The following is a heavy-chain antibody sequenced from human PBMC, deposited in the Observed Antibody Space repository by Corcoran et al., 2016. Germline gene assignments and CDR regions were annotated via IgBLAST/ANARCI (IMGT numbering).Heavy chain of an antibody. CDR2: ISSSSSTI. V-gene: IGHV3-48*04. J-gene: IGHJ4*02. D-gene: IGHD3-22*01. CDR3: ARGAGGYDSSGYYSLFDY. CDR1: GFTFSSYS. Sequence: EVQLVESGGGLVQPGGSLRLSCAASGFTFSSYSMNWVRQAPGKGLEWVSYISSSSSTIYYADSVKGRITISRDNAKNSLYLQLNSLRAEDTAVYYCARGAGGYDSSGYYSLFDYWGQGTLVTVSS.